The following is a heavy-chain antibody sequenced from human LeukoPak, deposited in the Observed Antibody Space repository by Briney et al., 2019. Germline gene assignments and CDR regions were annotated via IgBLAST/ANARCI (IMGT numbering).Heavy chain of an antibody. J-gene: IGHJ5*02. CDR2: IYTSGST. CDR3: AEVRRDTAMVT. Sequence: SETLSLTCTVSGGSISSSSYYWGWIRQPPGKGLEWIGYIYTSGSTNYNPSLKSRVTMSVDTSKNQFSLKLSSVTAADTAVYYCAEVRRDTAMVTWGQGTLVTVSS. D-gene: IGHD5-18*01. CDR1: GGSISSSSYY. V-gene: IGHV4-61*05.